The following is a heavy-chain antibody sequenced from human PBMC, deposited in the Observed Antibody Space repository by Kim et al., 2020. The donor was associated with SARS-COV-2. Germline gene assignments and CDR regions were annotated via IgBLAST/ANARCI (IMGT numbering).Heavy chain of an antibody. V-gene: IGHV4-39*07. Sequence: SETLSLTCSVSGVSITNTQYHRGWVRQPPGKGLEWIGNIRYSWNTYYNPSLKSRLTISADTSDNVISLKLTSVTAADTAVYYCARVGDRGLREVGYYSMDVWGQGTTVTVSS. D-gene: IGHD3-10*01. CDR2: IRYSWNT. CDR3: ARVGDRGLREVGYYSMDV. J-gene: IGHJ6*03. CDR1: GVSITNTQYH.